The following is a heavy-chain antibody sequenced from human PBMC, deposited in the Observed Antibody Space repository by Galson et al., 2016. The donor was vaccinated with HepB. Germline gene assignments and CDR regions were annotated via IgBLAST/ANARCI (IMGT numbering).Heavy chain of an antibody. D-gene: IGHD6-19*01. CDR3: AKGWVEWLVQDYFDY. J-gene: IGHJ4*02. CDR2: ISSDGRNA. Sequence: SLRLSFAASGLSISRYGMHWVRQAPDKGLEWVAVISSDGRNAYYGASVKGRFTISRDNSKNTGYLQINSLRPEDKAVYYCAKGWVEWLVQDYFDYWGQGTLVTVSP. CDR1: GLSISRYG. V-gene: IGHV3-30*18.